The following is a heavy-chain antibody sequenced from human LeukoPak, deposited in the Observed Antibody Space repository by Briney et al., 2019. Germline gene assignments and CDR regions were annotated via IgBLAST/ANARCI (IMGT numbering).Heavy chain of an antibody. J-gene: IGHJ4*02. Sequence: GGSLRLSCVASGFTFSSYWMTWVRQAPGKGLEWVANIRQHGSDKYYVDSVKGRFTISRDNAKNSLYLQMNSLRAEDTAVYYCARTTHDSGGYWGQGTLVTVSS. V-gene: IGHV3-7*04. CDR1: GFTFSSYW. D-gene: IGHD4-17*01. CDR3: ARTTHDSGGY. CDR2: IRQHGSDK.